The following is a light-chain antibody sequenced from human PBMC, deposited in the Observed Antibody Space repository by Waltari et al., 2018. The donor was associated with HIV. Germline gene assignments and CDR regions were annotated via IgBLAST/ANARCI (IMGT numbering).Light chain of an antibody. CDR2: EVD. V-gene: IGLV2-23*02. CDR3: CSKSTIYFGVL. CDR1: SDDIGGSNL. Sequence: QSALTQPASVSGPPGQSITISCTGTSDDIGGSNLVSWYQHHPGKAPSLVIFEVDQPPSGMSARFSGSKSGYAASLTISGLRTEDEADYFCCSKSTIYFGVLFGGGTTLTVL. J-gene: IGLJ2*01.